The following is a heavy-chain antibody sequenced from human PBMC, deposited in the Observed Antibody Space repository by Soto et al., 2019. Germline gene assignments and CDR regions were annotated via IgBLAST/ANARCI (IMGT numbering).Heavy chain of an antibody. Sequence: SETLSLTSTDSGGSISSYYWSWIRQPAGKGLEWIGRIYTSGSTNYNPSLKSRVTMSVDTSKNQFSLKLSSVTAADTAVYYCASSYYYDSSGPNWFDPWGQGTLVTVSS. V-gene: IGHV4-4*07. CDR1: GGSISSYY. CDR2: IYTSGST. D-gene: IGHD3-22*01. CDR3: ASSYYYDSSGPNWFDP. J-gene: IGHJ5*02.